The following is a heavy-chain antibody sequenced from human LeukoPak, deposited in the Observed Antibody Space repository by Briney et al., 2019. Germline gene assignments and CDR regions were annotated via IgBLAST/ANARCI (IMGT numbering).Heavy chain of an antibody. CDR2: IYYSGST. CDR3: AREAAGPHPFDI. V-gene: IGHV4-30-4*01. Sequence: KPSETLSLTCTVSGGSISSGDYYWSWIRQPPGKGLEWIGYIYYSGSTYCNPSLKSRVTISVDTSKNQFSLKLSSVTAADTAVYYCAREAAGPHPFDIWGQGTMVTVSS. D-gene: IGHD2-15*01. CDR1: GGSISSGDYY. J-gene: IGHJ3*02.